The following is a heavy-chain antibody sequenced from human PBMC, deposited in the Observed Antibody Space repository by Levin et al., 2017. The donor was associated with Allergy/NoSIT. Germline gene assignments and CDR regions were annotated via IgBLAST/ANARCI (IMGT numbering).Heavy chain of an antibody. CDR1: GYTFTSYG. Sequence: ASVKVSCKASGYTFTSYGISWVRQAPGQGLEWMGWISAYNGNTNYAQKLQGRVTMTTDTSTSTAYMELRSLRSDDTAVYYCAREPSIVVVPAPFNWFDPWGQGTLVTVSS. CDR2: ISAYNGNT. CDR3: AREPSIVVVPAPFNWFDP. D-gene: IGHD2-2*01. V-gene: IGHV1-18*01. J-gene: IGHJ5*02.